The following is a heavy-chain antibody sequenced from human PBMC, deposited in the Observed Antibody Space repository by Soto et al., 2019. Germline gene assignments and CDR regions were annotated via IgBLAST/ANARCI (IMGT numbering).Heavy chain of an antibody. CDR1: GFTFSDYG. CDR3: ARDGSWIQLWAYFDY. D-gene: IGHD5-18*01. CDR2: IWFDGSNE. J-gene: IGHJ4*02. V-gene: IGHV3-33*01. Sequence: GGSLRLSCAASGFTFSDYGMHWVRQAPGEGLQWVAVIWFDGSNEHYADSVKGRFTISRDNSKNTLYLQMYSLRAGDTAVYYCARDGSWIQLWAYFDYWGQGTLVTVSS.